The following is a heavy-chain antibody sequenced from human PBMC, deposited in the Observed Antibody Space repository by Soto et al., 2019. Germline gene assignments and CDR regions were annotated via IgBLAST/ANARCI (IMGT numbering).Heavy chain of an antibody. CDR1: GCSISNYY. CDR2: IYYSGST. V-gene: IGHV4-59*01. J-gene: IGHJ4*02. D-gene: IGHD6-13*01. CDR3: ARGSGSSSWYGGLGFDY. Sequence: PSETLSLTCTVSGCSISNYYWSWIRQPPGKGLEWIGYIYYSGSTNYNPSLKSRVIISVDTSKNQFSLRLSSVTAADTAVYYCARGSGSSSWYGGLGFDYWGQGTLVTVSS.